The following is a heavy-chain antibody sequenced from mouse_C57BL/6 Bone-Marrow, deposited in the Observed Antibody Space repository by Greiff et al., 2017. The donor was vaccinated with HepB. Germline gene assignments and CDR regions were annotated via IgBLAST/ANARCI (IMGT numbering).Heavy chain of an antibody. CDR2: IDPSDSYT. CDR1: GYTFTSYW. Sequence: VQLQQPGAELVRPGTSVKLSCKASGYTFTSYWMHWVKQRPGQGLEWIGVIDPSDSYTNYNQKFKGKATLTVDTSSSTAYMQLSSLTSEDSAVYYCARWTTVVATGYFDVWGTGTTVTVSS. CDR3: ARWTTVVATGYFDV. V-gene: IGHV1-59*01. D-gene: IGHD1-1*01. J-gene: IGHJ1*03.